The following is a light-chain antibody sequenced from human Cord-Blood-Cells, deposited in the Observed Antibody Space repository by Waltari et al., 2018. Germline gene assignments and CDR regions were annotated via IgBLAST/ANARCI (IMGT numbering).Light chain of an antibody. CDR2: DVS. CDR1: SRDVGGYNY. CDR3: SSYTSSSTYV. V-gene: IGLV2-14*01. J-gene: IGLJ1*01. Sequence: QSALTQPASVSGSPGQSITISCTGTSRDVGGYNYVSWYQQHPGKAPKLMIYDVSNRPSGVSNRFSGSKSGNTASLTISALQAEDEADYYCSSYTSSSTYVFGTGTKVTVL.